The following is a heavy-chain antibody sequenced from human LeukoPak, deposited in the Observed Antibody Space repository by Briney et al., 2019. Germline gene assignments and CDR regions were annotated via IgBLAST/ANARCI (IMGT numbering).Heavy chain of an antibody. CDR2: INHSGST. J-gene: IGHJ6*03. D-gene: IGHD3-10*01. CDR3: ARGADYYGPGNYYYMDV. CDR1: GGSFSGYY. V-gene: IGHV4-34*01. Sequence: SETLSLTCAVYGGSFSGYYWSWIRQPPGKGLEWIGEINHSGSTNYNSSLTRRLTISVDRSKNQFSLRLSSVTAADTAVYYCARGADYYGPGNYYYMDVWGKGTTVIVSS.